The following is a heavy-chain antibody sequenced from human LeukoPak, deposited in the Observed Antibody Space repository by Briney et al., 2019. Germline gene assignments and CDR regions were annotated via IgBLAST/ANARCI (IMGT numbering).Heavy chain of an antibody. CDR1: GFTFSSYG. CDR3: ARIVDTAMDFYGMDV. CDR2: IWYDGSKK. V-gene: IGHV3-33*01. D-gene: IGHD5-18*01. J-gene: IGHJ6*02. Sequence: GRSLRLSCAASGFTFSSYGMHWVRQAPGKGLEWVAVIWYDGSKKYYADSVKGRFTISRDNSKNTLYLQMNSLRAEDTAVYYCARIVDTAMDFYGMDVWGQGTTVTVSS.